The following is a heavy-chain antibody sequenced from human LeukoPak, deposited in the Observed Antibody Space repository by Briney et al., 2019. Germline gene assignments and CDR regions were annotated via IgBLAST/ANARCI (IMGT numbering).Heavy chain of an antibody. Sequence: SETLSLTCAVYGGSFSGYYWSWVRQPPGKGLECIGEIYHSGSTNYNPSLKSRVTISVDKSKNQFSLKLSSVTAADTAVYYCARVISPRELGGQWDLPRFFDYWGQGTLVTVSS. CDR2: IYHSGST. CDR1: GGSFSGYY. J-gene: IGHJ4*02. V-gene: IGHV4-34*01. CDR3: ARVISPRELGGQWDLPRFFDY. D-gene: IGHD7-27*01.